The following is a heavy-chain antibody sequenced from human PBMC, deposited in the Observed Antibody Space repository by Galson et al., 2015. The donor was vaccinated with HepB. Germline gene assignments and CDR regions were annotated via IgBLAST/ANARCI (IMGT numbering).Heavy chain of an antibody. CDR3: AKDKGDSSGYSLLDS. Sequence: SLRLSCAASGFTFSDYRMNWVRQPPGKGLEWISYIGRSSTTYYAESVKGRFTISRDNAKNSLYLQMNSLRAEDTAVYYCAKDKGDSSGYSLLDSWGQGTLVTVSS. J-gene: IGHJ4*02. CDR1: GFTFSDYR. CDR2: IGRSSTT. D-gene: IGHD5-18*01. V-gene: IGHV3-48*01.